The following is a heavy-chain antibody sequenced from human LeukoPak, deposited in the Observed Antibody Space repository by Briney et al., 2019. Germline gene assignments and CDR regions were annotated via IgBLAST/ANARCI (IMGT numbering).Heavy chain of an antibody. V-gene: IGHV3-33*06. J-gene: IGHJ6*03. CDR1: GFTFSNYG. CDR2: IYYDGNNK. D-gene: IGHD3-10*01. Sequence: GGSLRLSCEASGFTFSNYGMQWVRQAPGKGLEWVALIYYDGNNKIYSDSVKDRFTISRDNSKNTLFLQMNSLRAEDSAVYYCAKSAQDYYGSGSYYYPYYDYFIDVWGKGTTVTVSS. CDR3: AKSAQDYYGSGSYYYPYYDYFIDV.